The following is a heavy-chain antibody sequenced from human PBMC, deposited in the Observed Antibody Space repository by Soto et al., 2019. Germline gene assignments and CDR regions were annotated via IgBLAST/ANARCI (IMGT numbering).Heavy chain of an antibody. D-gene: IGHD1-7*01. J-gene: IGHJ6*03. CDR1: GYTFTGYY. CDR2: INPNSGGT. V-gene: IGHV1-2*04. Sequence: QVQLVQSGAEVKKPGASVKVSCKASGYTFTGYYMHWVRQAPGQGLEWMGWINPNSGGTNYAQKFQGWVTMTRDTSISTAYMELSRLRSDDTAVYYCARGDAGTTKDKGYYYYYMDVWGKGTMVTVSS. CDR3: ARGDAGTTKDKGYYYYYMDV.